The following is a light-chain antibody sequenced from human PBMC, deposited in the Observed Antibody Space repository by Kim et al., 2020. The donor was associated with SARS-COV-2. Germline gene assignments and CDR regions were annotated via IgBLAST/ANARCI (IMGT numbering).Light chain of an antibody. CDR2: GAS. Sequence: AGKSTPSCSHPHQVVSSYLAWYQQKPGQAPRLLIYGASSRATGNPARFNGSGSGTEFTLTISRLESEDFAVYYCQKDNSSPPWTFGEGTKVDIK. J-gene: IGKJ1*01. V-gene: IGKV3-20*01. CDR1: HQVVSSY. CDR3: QKDNSSPPWT.